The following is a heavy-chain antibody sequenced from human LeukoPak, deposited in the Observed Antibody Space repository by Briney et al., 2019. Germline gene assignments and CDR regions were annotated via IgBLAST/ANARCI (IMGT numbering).Heavy chain of an antibody. J-gene: IGHJ6*03. CDR1: GGTFSSYA. Sequence: SVKVSCKASGGTFSSYAISWVRQAPGQGLEWMGGIIPIFGTANYAQKFQGRVTITADKSTSTAYMELSSLRSEDTAVYYCARCPQVEYSSSHVLWYYYYYMDVWGKGTTVTVSS. CDR2: IIPIFGTA. D-gene: IGHD6-6*01. CDR3: ARCPQVEYSSSHVLWYYYYYMDV. V-gene: IGHV1-69*06.